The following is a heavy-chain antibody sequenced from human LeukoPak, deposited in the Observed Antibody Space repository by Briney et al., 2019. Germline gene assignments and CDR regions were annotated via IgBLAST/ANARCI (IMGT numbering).Heavy chain of an antibody. Sequence: SETLSLTCTVSGGSISSSSYYWTWFRQPLGKGLEWIGDISHTGRTNYSPSLKSRVSISLDTSKSHFSLKLSSVSAADTAMYYCARNFDIWGQGTMVTVSS. CDR2: ISHTGRT. V-gene: IGHV4-39*02. CDR3: ARNFDI. CDR1: GGSISSSSYY. J-gene: IGHJ3*02.